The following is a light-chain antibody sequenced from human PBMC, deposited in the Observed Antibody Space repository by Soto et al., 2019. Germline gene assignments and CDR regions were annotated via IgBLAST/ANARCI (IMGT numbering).Light chain of an antibody. CDR2: GVS. CDR1: SSDVGGYNY. V-gene: IGLV2-14*01. CDR3: NSYAGSSYV. J-gene: IGLJ1*01. Sequence: QPASVSGSPGQSITISCTGTSSDVGGYNYVSWYQQYPGKAPKLMIYGVSYRPSGVSNRFSGSKSGNTASLTISGLQAEDEADYYCNSYAGSSYVFGTGTKVTVL.